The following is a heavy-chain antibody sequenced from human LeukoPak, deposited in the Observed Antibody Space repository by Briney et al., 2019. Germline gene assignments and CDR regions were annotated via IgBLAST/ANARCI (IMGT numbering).Heavy chain of an antibody. D-gene: IGHD6-13*01. V-gene: IGHV3-74*01. CDR2: INSDGSST. CDR3: AREWRGSSSWYARY. CDR1: GFTFSSYW. J-gene: IGHJ4*02. Sequence: PGGSLRLSCAASGFTFSSYWMHWVRQAPGKGLVWVSRINSDGSSTSYADSVKGRFTISRDNAKNTLYLQMNSLRAEDTTVYYCAREWRGSSSWYARYWGQGTLVTVSS.